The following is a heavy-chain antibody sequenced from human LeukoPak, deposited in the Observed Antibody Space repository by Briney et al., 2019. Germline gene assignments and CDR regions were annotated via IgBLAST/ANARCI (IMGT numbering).Heavy chain of an antibody. Sequence: QSGGSLRLSCAASGFTFSSYGMHWVRQAPGKGLEWVAVISYDGSNKYYADSVKGRFTISRDNSKNTLYLQMNSLRAEDTAVYYCANELDPIYYFDYWGQGTLVTVSS. D-gene: IGHD1-1*01. CDR1: GFTFSSYG. CDR2: ISYDGSNK. CDR3: ANELDPIYYFDY. V-gene: IGHV3-30*18. J-gene: IGHJ4*02.